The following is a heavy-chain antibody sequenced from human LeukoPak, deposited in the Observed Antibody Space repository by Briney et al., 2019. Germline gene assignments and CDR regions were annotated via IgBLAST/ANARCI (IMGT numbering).Heavy chain of an antibody. CDR2: INPSGGST. CDR1: GYTFTSYY. V-gene: IGHV1-46*01. CDR3: ARVGPAYDSSGYPDY. D-gene: IGHD3-22*01. Sequence: ASVKVSCKASGYTFTSYYMHWVRHAPGQGLEWMGIINPSGGSTSYAQKFQGRVTMTRDMSTSTVYMELSSLRSEDTAVYYCARVGPAYDSSGYPDYWGQGTLVTVSS. J-gene: IGHJ4*02.